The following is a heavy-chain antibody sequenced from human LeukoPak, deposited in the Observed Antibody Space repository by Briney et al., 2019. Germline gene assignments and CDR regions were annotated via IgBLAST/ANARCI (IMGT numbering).Heavy chain of an antibody. Sequence: SSETLSLTCAVYGGSFSGYYWTWIRQPPGKGLEWIGEINHSGSTNYNPSLESRVTISVDTSKSQFSLNLTSVTAADTAVYYCARTGSYWGSNWFDPWGQGTLVTVSS. D-gene: IGHD2-8*02. CDR1: GGSFSGYY. CDR3: ARTGSYWGSNWFDP. CDR2: INHSGST. J-gene: IGHJ5*02. V-gene: IGHV4-34*01.